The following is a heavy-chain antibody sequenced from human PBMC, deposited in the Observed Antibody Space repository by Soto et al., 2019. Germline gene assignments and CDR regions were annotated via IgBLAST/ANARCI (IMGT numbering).Heavy chain of an antibody. CDR3: ARDAAMVTDGMDV. V-gene: IGHV4-59*01. CDR2: IYYSGST. CDR1: GGSISSYY. J-gene: IGHJ6*02. D-gene: IGHD5-18*01. Sequence: SETLSLTCTVSGGSISSYYCSWLRQPPGKRLEWIGYIYYSGSTNYNPPLKSRVTISVDTSKNQFSLKLSSVTAADTAVYYCARDAAMVTDGMDVWGQGTTVTVSS.